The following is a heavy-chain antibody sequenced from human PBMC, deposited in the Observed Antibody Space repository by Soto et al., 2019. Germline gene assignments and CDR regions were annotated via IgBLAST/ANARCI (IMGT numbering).Heavy chain of an antibody. V-gene: IGHV4-38-2*01. Sequence: PSETLSLTCGVSDSSMNSNYYWLWIRQPPGKGLEGIGAIHHSGTTYYTPSIKRRVTISMDTSKNHFSLRITCVSAADTAKYYGAIGLYGGNFDHCGQGTPVPVSS. CDR2: IHHSGTT. D-gene: IGHD4-17*01. CDR1: DSSMNSNYY. J-gene: IGHJ4*02. CDR3: AIGLYGGNFDH.